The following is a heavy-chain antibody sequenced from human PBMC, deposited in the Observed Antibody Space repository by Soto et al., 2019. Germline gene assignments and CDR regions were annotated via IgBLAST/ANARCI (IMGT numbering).Heavy chain of an antibody. J-gene: IGHJ5*02. CDR3: ARVTSYDGIDT. CDR1: GGSISSGDYY. Sequence: TLSLTCTVSGGSISSGDYYWSWIRQPPGKGLEWIGYIYYSGSTYYNPSLKSRVTISVDTSKNQFSLKLSSVTAADTAVYYCARVTSYDGIDTWGQETLVTISS. CDR2: IYYSGST. V-gene: IGHV4-30-4*01. D-gene: IGHD3-22*01.